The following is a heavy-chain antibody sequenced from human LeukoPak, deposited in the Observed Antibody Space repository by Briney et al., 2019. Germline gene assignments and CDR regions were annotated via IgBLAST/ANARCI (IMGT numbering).Heavy chain of an antibody. CDR3: ARGAYGSGSFPFDC. D-gene: IGHD3-10*01. V-gene: IGHV3-23*01. Sequence: GGSLRLSCAASGFTFASYAMHWVRQAPGKGLEWVSAISGSGGSTYYADSVKGRFTISRDNAKNSLYLQMNSLRVEDTAVYYCARGAYGSGSFPFDCWGQGTPVTVSS. J-gene: IGHJ4*02. CDR2: ISGSGGST. CDR1: GFTFASYA.